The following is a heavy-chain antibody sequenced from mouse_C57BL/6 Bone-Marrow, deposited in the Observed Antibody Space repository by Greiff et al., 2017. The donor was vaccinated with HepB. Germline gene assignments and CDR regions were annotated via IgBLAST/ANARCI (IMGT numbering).Heavy chain of an antibody. D-gene: IGHD2-4*01. V-gene: IGHV5-9-1*02. CDR1: GFTFSSYA. J-gene: IGHJ1*03. CDR3: TRGDYYDCDGRYFDV. CDR2: ISSGGDYI. Sequence: EVHLVESGEGLVKPGGSLKLSCAASGFTFSSYAMSWVRQTPEKRLEWVAYISSGGDYIYYADTVKGRFTISRDNARNTLYLQMSSLKSEDTAMYYCTRGDYYDCDGRYFDVWGTGTTVTVSS.